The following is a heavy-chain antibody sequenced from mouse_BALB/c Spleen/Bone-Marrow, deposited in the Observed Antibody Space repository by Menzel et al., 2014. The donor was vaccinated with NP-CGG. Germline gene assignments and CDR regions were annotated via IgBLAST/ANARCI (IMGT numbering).Heavy chain of an antibody. CDR3: ARDGDYDEGYAMDY. V-gene: IGHV1-54*01. CDR1: GYAFTNNL. J-gene: IGHJ4*01. CDR2: INPGSGGT. Sequence: VQLQQSGAELVRPGTSVKVSCKASGYAFTNNLIEWVKQRPGQGLEWIGVINPGSGGTNYNEKFKGKATLTADKSSSTAYMQLSSLTSDDSAVYFCARDGDYDEGYAMDYWGQGTSVTVSS. D-gene: IGHD2-4*01.